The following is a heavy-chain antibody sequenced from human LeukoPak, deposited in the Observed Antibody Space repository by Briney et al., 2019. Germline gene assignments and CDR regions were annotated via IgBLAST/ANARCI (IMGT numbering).Heavy chain of an antibody. Sequence: GGSLRLSCAASGFTVSSNYMIWVRRAPGKGLEWVSAISGGGGSTFYVDSVKGRFTISRDNSKNTLYLQMNSLRAEDTAVYYCANNSPYCSGGSCPKELYYWGQGTLVTVSS. CDR3: ANNSPYCSGGSCPKELYY. J-gene: IGHJ4*02. V-gene: IGHV3-23*01. D-gene: IGHD2-15*01. CDR2: ISGGGGST. CDR1: GFTVSSNY.